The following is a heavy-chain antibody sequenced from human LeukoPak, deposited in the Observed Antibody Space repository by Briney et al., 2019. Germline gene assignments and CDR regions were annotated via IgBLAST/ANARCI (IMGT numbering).Heavy chain of an antibody. D-gene: IGHD1-26*01. Sequence: ASVKVSCKVSGYTLTELSMHWVRQAPGQGLEWMGIINPSGGSTSYAQKFQGRVTMTRDTSTSTVYMELSSLRSEDTAVYYCAREPPSSGSCDYWGQGTLVTVSS. CDR3: AREPPSSGSCDY. CDR2: INPSGGST. J-gene: IGHJ4*02. V-gene: IGHV1-46*01. CDR1: GYTLTELS.